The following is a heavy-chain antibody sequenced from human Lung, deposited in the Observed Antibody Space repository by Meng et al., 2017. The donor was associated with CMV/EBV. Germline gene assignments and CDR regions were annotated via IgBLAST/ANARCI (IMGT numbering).Heavy chain of an antibody. CDR1: GYTFTGYN. CDR3: ARLFHTSLGTNYYYGMDV. J-gene: IGHJ6*02. V-gene: IGHV1-2*02. CDR2: INPDSGDT. D-gene: IGHD3-10*01. Sequence: ASVKVSXKASGYTFTGYNMHWVRQAPGQGLEWMGWINPDSGDTRYAEKFQGRVTLTRDTSITTAYMELSRLKSDDTAVFFCARLFHTSLGTNYYYGMDVWGHGXTVTVSS.